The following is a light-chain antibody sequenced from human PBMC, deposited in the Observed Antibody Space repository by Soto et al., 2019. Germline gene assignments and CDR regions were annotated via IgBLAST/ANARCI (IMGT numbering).Light chain of an antibody. CDR3: CSYAGSFSVI. V-gene: IGLV2-23*01. J-gene: IGLJ2*01. CDR2: EDS. Sequence: QSALTQPASVSGSPGQSITISCTGTHSDVGSYNLVSWYQQHPGKAPKLIIYEDSKRPSGVSNRFSGSKSGYTASLTISGLEAEDEDDYYCCSYAGSFSVIFGGGTKVTVL. CDR1: HSDVGSYNL.